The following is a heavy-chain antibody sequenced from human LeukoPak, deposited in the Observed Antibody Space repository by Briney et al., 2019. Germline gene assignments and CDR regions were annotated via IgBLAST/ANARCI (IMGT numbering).Heavy chain of an antibody. D-gene: IGHD1-14*01. Sequence: SETLSLTCTVSGGSISSYYWSWIRQPPGKGPEWIGYIYYSGSTNYNPSLKSRVTISVDTSKNQFSLKLSSVTAADTAVYYCARNRGPTDYWGQGTLVTVSS. J-gene: IGHJ4*02. CDR1: GGSISSYY. V-gene: IGHV4-59*01. CDR3: ARNRGPTDY. CDR2: IYYSGST.